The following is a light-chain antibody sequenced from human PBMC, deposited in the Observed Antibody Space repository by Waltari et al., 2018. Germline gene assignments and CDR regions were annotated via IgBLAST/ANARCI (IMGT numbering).Light chain of an antibody. Sequence: DIHLTQSPSTMSASVGDRVTITCRASQSIIYWLAWYQQKPGKAPNLLIPKASNLESGVPSRFSGSGSGTEFTLTISSLQPEDFATYYCQQYNAYPWTFGQGTKVEI. CDR3: QQYNAYPWT. CDR2: KAS. J-gene: IGKJ1*01. V-gene: IGKV1-5*03. CDR1: QSIIYW.